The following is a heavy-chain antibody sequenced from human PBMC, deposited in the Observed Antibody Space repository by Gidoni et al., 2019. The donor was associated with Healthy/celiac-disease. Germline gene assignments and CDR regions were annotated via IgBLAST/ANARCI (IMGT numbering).Heavy chain of an antibody. Sequence: QVQLVESGGGVVQPGRSLRLSCAASGFTFSSYGMHWVRQAPGKGLEWVAVIWYDGSNKYYADSVKGRFTISRDNSKNTLYLQMNSLRAEDTAVYYCARESSSGLYYYYYYMDVWGKGTTVTVSS. CDR1: GFTFSSYG. CDR2: IWYDGSNK. V-gene: IGHV3-33*01. CDR3: ARESSSGLYYYYYYMDV. D-gene: IGHD6-6*01. J-gene: IGHJ6*03.